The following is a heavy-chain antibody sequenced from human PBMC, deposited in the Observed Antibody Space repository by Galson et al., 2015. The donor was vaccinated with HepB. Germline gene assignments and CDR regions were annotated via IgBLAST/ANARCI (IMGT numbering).Heavy chain of an antibody. CDR1: GFTFSSYS. V-gene: IGHV3-48*02. D-gene: IGHD3-22*01. CDR3: ARDSYYYDSSGYYYYYFDY. CDR2: ISSSSSTI. Sequence: SLRLSCAASGFTFSSYSMNWVRQAPGKGLEWVSYISSSSSTIYYADSVKGRFTISRDNAKNSLYLQMNSLRDEDTAVYYCARDSYYYDSSGYYYYYFDYWGQGTLVTVSS. J-gene: IGHJ4*02.